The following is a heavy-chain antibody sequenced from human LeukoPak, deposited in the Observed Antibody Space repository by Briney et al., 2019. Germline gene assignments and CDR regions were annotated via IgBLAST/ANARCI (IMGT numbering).Heavy chain of an antibody. V-gene: IGHV3-7*01. CDR2: IKRGGSEK. CDR3: ARGTSRGSRCDFLDS. Sequence: PGGSLRLSCAVSGFDFSQHWMTWVRQAPGKGLEWVADIKRGGSEKNYVDSVKGRFTISRDDTKNSLYLQMTSLRAEDTAIYYCARGTSRGSRCDFLDSWGPGNLVSVSS. J-gene: IGHJ4*02. D-gene: IGHD3-10*01. CDR1: GFDFSQHW.